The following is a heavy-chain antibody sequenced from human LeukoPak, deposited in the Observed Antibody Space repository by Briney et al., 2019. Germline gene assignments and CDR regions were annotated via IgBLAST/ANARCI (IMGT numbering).Heavy chain of an antibody. CDR1: GGSISSYY. D-gene: IGHD1-26*01. V-gene: IGHV4-59*01. Sequence: SSETLSLTCTVSGGSISSYYWSWIRQPPGKGLEWIGYIYYSGSTNYNPSLKSRVTISVDTSKNQFSLKLSSVTAADTAVYYCARDRYGGFDYWGQGTLVTVSS. CDR3: ARDRYGGFDY. J-gene: IGHJ4*02. CDR2: IYYSGST.